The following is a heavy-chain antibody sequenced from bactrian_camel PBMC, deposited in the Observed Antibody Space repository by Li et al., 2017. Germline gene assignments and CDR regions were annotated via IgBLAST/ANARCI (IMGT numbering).Heavy chain of an antibody. J-gene: IGHJ4*01. V-gene: IGHV3S40*01. Sequence: DVQLVESGGGLVQAGGSLKLSCVASQFTFSSSRSCMGWYRKAPGKEREGVATLLTSDGHAYYADSVKGRFTISQDNANYTVYLQMDNLKPEDTAMYFCAARPTWLGSWCPPSTQTYAYWGQGTQVTVS. CDR3: AARPTWLGSWCPPSTQTYAY. CDR2: LLTSDGHA. D-gene: IGHD3*01. CDR1: QFTFSSSRSC.